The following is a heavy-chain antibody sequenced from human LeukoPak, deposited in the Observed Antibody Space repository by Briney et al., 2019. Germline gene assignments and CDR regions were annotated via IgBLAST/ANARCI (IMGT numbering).Heavy chain of an antibody. D-gene: IGHD2-15*01. CDR1: GGTLSSYA. CDR2: NIPILGIA. J-gene: IGHJ4*02. Sequence: ASVTVSCTASGGTLSSYAISWVRQAPGQGLEWMGRNIPILGIANYAQKFQGRVTITADKSTSTAYMELSSLRSEDTAVYYCARQGFGGVTHLDYWGQGTLVTVSS. V-gene: IGHV1-69*04. CDR3: ARQGFGGVTHLDY.